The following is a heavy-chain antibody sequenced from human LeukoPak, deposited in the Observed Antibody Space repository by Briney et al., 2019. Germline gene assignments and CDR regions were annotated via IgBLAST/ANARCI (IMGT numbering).Heavy chain of an antibody. J-gene: IGHJ4*02. D-gene: IGHD2-2*01. CDR2: ISAYNGNT. CDR1: GYTFTSYG. V-gene: IGHV1-18*01. Sequence: GALVKVSCKASGYTFTSYGISWVRQAPGQGLEWMGWISAYNGNTNYAQKLQGRVTMTTDTSTSTAYMELRSLRSDDTAVYYCARDTLRLTSQPFDYRGQGTLVTVSS. CDR3: ARDTLRLTSQPFDY.